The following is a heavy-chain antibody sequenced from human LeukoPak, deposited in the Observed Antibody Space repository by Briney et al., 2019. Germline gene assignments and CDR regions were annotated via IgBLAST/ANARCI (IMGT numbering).Heavy chain of an antibody. D-gene: IGHD3-3*01. CDR3: ASIDDFWSGYPY. CDR1: GFTVSSNY. V-gene: IGHV3-53*01. J-gene: IGHJ4*02. Sequence: PGGSLRLSCAASGFTVSSNYMSWVRQAPGKGLESVSLIYSGGSTYYADSVKGRFAISRDNSKNTLYLQMNSLRAEDTAVYYCASIDDFWSGYPYWGQGTLVTVSS. CDR2: IYSGGST.